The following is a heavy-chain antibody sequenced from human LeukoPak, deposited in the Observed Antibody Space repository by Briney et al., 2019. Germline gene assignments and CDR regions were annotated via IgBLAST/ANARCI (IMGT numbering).Heavy chain of an antibody. D-gene: IGHD6-25*01. CDR2: ISSSSSYI. Sequence: GGSLRLSCAASGFTFSSYEMNWVRQAPGKGLEWVSSISSSSSYIYYADSVKGRFTISRDNAKNSLYLQMNSLGAEDTAVYYCARDLVEQRIFDYWGQGTLVTVSS. J-gene: IGHJ4*02. CDR3: ARDLVEQRIFDY. CDR1: GFTFSSYE. V-gene: IGHV3-21*01.